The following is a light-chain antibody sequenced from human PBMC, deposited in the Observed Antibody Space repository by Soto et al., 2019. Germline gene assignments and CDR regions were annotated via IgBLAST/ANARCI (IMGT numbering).Light chain of an antibody. J-gene: IGKJ2*01. CDR1: QSISPW. CDR2: RAS. CDR3: QQYRSRPYT. V-gene: IGKV1-5*03. Sequence: DIQMTQSPSTQSAYVGERVTITCRASQSISPWLAWYQKKPGKAPNLLIYRASNLQTGVPSRFSGSGSGTEFTLTINSLQPDDFATYYCQQYRSRPYTFGQGTKLEIE.